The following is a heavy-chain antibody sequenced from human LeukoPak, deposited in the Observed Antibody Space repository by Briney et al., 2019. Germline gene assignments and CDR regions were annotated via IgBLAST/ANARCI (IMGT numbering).Heavy chain of an antibody. V-gene: IGHV3-74*01. CDR3: ARAGYSYGPRPAFDY. J-gene: IGHJ4*02. Sequence: PGGSLRLSCAASGFTFSNYWMHWVRQAPGRGLVWVSRINSDGSSTSYADSVKGRFTVSRDNAKNTLYLQVNSLRAEDTAVYYCARAGYSYGPRPAFDYWGQGTLVTVSS. CDR1: GFTFSNYW. D-gene: IGHD5-18*01. CDR2: INSDGSST.